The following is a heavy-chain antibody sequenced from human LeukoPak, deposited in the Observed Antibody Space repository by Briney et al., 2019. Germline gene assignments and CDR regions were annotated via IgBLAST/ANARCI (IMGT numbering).Heavy chain of an antibody. CDR2: ISGSGGNT. CDR1: GFTFSNYA. D-gene: IGHD3-10*01. Sequence: GGSLRLSCAASGFTFSNYAMSWVRQAPGKGLEWVSGISGSGGNTYHADSVKGRFTISRDNSKNTLYVQMNSLRAEDTAVYYCATEKGGSPDYWGQGTLVTVSS. V-gene: IGHV3-23*01. J-gene: IGHJ4*02. CDR3: ATEKGGSPDY.